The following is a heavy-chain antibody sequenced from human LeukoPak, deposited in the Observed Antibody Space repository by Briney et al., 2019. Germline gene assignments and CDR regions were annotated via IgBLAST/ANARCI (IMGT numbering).Heavy chain of an antibody. CDR3: AELGITMIGGV. J-gene: IGHJ6*04. CDR2: IRYDGNNK. CDR1: GFTSSSYG. D-gene: IGHD3-10*02. V-gene: IGHV3-30*02. Sequence: GGSLRLSCAASGFTSSSYGMHWVRQAPGKGLEWVAFIRYDGNNKYYADSVKGRFTISRDNSKNTLYLQMNSLRVEDTAVYYCAELGITMIGGVWGKGTTVTISS.